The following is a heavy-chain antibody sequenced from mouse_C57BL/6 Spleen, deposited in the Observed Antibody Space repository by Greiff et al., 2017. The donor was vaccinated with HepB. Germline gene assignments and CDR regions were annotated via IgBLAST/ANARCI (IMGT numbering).Heavy chain of an antibody. J-gene: IGHJ2*01. CDR3: ARSDDYDVDY. CDR1: GYTFTSYW. V-gene: IGHV1-52*01. Sequence: VQLQQPGAELVRPGSSVKLSCKASGYTFTSYWMHWVKQRPIQGLEWIGNIDPSDSETHYNQKFKDKATLTVDKSSSTAYMQLSSLTSEDSAVYYCARSDDYDVDYWGQGTTLTVSS. CDR2: IDPSDSET. D-gene: IGHD2-4*01.